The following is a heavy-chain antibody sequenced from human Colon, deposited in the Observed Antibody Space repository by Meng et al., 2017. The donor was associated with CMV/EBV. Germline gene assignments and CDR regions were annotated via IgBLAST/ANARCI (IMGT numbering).Heavy chain of an antibody. CDR2: IYYSGST. V-gene: IGHV4-39*07. CDR3: ARVDGEYYYDSSGYVDY. CDR1: GGSISSSGYY. Sequence: QLQESGPGLVHPSETLSLTCAVSGGSISSSGYYWGWIRQPPGKGLEWIGSIYYSGSTYYNPSLKSRVTISVDTSKNQFSLKLSSVTAADTAVYYCARVDGEYYYDSSGYVDYWGQGTLVTVSS. D-gene: IGHD3-22*01. J-gene: IGHJ4*02.